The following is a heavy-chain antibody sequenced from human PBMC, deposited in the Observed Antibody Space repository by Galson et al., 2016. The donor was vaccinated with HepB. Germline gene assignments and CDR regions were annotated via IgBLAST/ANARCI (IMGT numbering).Heavy chain of an antibody. CDR1: GGSITSSTW. CDR3: AHTAAYYYGSGSYEPFDC. V-gene: IGHV4-4*02. CDR2: IYHSGTT. J-gene: IGHJ4*02. Sequence: ETLSLTCAVSGGSITSSTWWSWVRQPPGKGLEWIGEIYHSGTTNYNPSLKSRVTMSVDKSKNQFSLKLTSVTAADTAVYYCAHTAAYYYGSGSYEPFDCWGQGTLVTVSS. D-gene: IGHD3-10*01.